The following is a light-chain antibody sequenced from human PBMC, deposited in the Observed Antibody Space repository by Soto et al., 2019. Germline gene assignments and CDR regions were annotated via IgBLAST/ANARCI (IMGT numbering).Light chain of an antibody. CDR1: QSVSSNY. Sequence: EIVLTQSPGTLSLSPGARGTLSCRASQSVSSNYLAWYQQKPGQAPRLLIYSAFSRATGLPDRFSGSGSGKDFPLTISRLEPEDFAVYYCQYYGSSPLTFGQGTKVEIK. CDR3: QYYGSSPLT. CDR2: SAF. V-gene: IGKV3-20*01. J-gene: IGKJ1*01.